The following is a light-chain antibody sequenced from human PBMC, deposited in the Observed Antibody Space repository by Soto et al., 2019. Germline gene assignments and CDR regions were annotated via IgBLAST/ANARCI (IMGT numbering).Light chain of an antibody. CDR2: LAS. CDR1: QSISSF. V-gene: IGKV1-5*01. CDR3: QRYFASPT. J-gene: IGKJ3*01. Sequence: DIQMTQSPSTLSASVGDRVTITCRASQSISSFLAWYQQKPGKAPKFLIYLASTLESGVPSRFGGSGSGTDFTLTISRLHPDDFATYYCQRYFASPTFGPGTQVDIK.